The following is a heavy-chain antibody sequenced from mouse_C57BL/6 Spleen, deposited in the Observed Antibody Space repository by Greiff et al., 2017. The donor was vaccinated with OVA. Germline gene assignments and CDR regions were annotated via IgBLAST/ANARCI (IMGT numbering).Heavy chain of an antibody. Sequence: QVQLQQPGTELVKPGASVKLSCKASGYTFTSYWMHWVKQRPGQGLEWIGNINPSNGGTNYNEKFKSKATLTVDKSSSTAYMQLSSLTSEDSAVYCCARKGFYYDYDGAWFAYWGQGTLVTVSA. CDR2: INPSNGGT. V-gene: IGHV1-53*01. D-gene: IGHD2-4*01. CDR3: ARKGFYYDYDGAWFAY. CDR1: GYTFTSYW. J-gene: IGHJ3*01.